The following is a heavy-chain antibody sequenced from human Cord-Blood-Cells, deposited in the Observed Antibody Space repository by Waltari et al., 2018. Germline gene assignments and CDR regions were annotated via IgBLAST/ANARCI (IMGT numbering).Heavy chain of an antibody. D-gene: IGHD2-21*01. J-gene: IGHJ5*02. CDR3: AREDIVVVIATYNWFDP. Sequence: QVQLQESGPGLVKPSETLSLTCAVSGYSISSGYYWGWIRQPPGKGLEWIGSIYHSGSTYYNPSLKSRATISVDTSKNQFSLKLSSVTAADTAVYYCAREDIVVVIATYNWFDPWGQGTLVTVSS. CDR1: GYSISSGYY. V-gene: IGHV4-38-2*02. CDR2: IYHSGST.